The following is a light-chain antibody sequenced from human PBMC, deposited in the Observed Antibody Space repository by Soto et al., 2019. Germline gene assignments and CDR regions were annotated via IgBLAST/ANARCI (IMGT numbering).Light chain of an antibody. CDR2: EVT. CDR1: SSDVGAYNY. J-gene: IGLJ3*02. V-gene: IGLV2-8*01. Sequence: QSALTQPPSASGSAGQSVTSSCTGTSSDVGAYNYVSWYQQHAGKAPKLVIYEVTKRPSGVPDRFSGSKSANTASLTVSGLQAEDEADYYCSSFASSNTWVFGGGTKLTVL. CDR3: SSFASSNTWV.